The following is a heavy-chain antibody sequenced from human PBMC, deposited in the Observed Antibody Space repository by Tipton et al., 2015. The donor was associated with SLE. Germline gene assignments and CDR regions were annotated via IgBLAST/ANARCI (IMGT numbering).Heavy chain of an antibody. CDR3: SGGVGGGWFDP. CDR1: GDSISSGDSY. Sequence: TLSLTCTVSGDSISSGDSYWTWIRQSPGKGLEWIGYIYYSGTTFYKSSLKSRITISPDTSKNQFSLKLSSVTAADTAVYYCSGGVGGGWFDPWGQGTLVTVSS. CDR2: IYYSGTT. D-gene: IGHD5-12*01. V-gene: IGHV4-30-4*01. J-gene: IGHJ5*02.